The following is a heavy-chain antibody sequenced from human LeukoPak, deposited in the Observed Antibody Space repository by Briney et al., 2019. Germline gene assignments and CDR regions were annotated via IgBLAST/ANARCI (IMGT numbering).Heavy chain of an antibody. D-gene: IGHD3-3*01. CDR3: AAAGSHDFWDHYFYYYGMDV. CDR2: IVVGSGNT. Sequence: GASVKVSCKASGFTFTSSAVQWVRQARGQRLEWIGWIVVGSGNTNYAQKFQERVTITRDMSTSTAYMELSSLRSEDTAVYYCAAAGSHDFWDHYFYYYGMDVWGQGTTVTVS. V-gene: IGHV1-58*01. CDR1: GFTFTSSA. J-gene: IGHJ6*02.